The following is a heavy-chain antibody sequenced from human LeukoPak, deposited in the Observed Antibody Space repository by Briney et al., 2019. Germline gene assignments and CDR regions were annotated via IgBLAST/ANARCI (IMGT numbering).Heavy chain of an antibody. D-gene: IGHD3-10*01. CDR2: FYSGGYT. CDR3: ARGEYYYYYYMDV. V-gene: IGHV3-66*02. J-gene: IGHJ6*03. Sequence: GGSLRLSYAASGFTVSSNYMSWIRQAPGKGLEWVSIFYSGGYTYYADSVKGRFTISRDNSKNTLYLQMNSLRAEDTAVYYCARGEYYYYYYMDVWGRGTTVTVSS. CDR1: GFTVSSNY.